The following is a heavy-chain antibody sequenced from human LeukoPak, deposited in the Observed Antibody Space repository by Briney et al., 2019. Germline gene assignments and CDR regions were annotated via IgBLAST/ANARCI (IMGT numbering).Heavy chain of an antibody. CDR1: GFTFSSYG. Sequence: GGSLRLSCAASGFTFSSYGMHWVRQAPGKGLEWVAFIRYDGSNKYYADSVKGRFTISRDNSKNTLYLQMNSLRAEDTAVYYCAGEVEYVAAAGTDFDYWGQGTLVTVSS. V-gene: IGHV3-30*02. J-gene: IGHJ4*02. D-gene: IGHD6-13*01. CDR2: IRYDGSNK. CDR3: AGEVEYVAAAGTDFDY.